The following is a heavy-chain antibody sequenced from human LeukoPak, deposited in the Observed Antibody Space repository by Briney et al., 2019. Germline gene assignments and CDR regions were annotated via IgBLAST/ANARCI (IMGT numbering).Heavy chain of an antibody. J-gene: IGHJ4*02. Sequence: ASVKVSCKASGGTFSSYAISWVRQAPGQGLEWMGIINPSGGSTSYAQKFQGRVTMTRDTSTSTVYMELSSLRSEDTAVYYCAVGRESGSYAVDYWGQGTLVTVSS. CDR3: AVGRESGSYAVDY. V-gene: IGHV1-46*01. CDR1: GGTFSSYA. CDR2: INPSGGST. D-gene: IGHD1-26*01.